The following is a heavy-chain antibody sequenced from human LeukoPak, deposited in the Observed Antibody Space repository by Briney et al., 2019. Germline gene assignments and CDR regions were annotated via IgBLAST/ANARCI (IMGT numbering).Heavy chain of an antibody. J-gene: IGHJ4*02. Sequence: GGSLRLSCAASGFTFSSYAMSWVRQAPGKGLGWVSAISGSGGSTYYADSVKGRFTISRDNSKNTLYLQMNSLRAEDTAVYYCARCLYGSGSERDYWGQGTLVTVSS. CDR2: ISGSGGST. CDR1: GFTFSSYA. D-gene: IGHD3-10*01. CDR3: ARCLYGSGSERDY. V-gene: IGHV3-23*01.